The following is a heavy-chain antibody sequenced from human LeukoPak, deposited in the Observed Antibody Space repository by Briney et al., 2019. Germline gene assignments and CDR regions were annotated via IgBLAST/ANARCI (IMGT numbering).Heavy chain of an antibody. Sequence: GGSLRLSCAASGSSFSSYWMSWVRPAPGKGLEWVAKVKHGGSRKYYVESVGSRFTIARDNAKNSLYLQKNSKRVEDTAVYCCARDGPYEYYDSSGYLSSAFDIWGQGTMVTVSS. CDR3: ARDGPYEYYDSSGYLSSAFDI. J-gene: IGHJ3*02. V-gene: IGHV3-7*01. CDR1: GSSFSSYW. CDR2: VKHGGSRK. D-gene: IGHD3-22*01.